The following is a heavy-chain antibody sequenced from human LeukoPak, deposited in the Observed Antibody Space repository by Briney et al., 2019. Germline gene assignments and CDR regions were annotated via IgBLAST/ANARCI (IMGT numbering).Heavy chain of an antibody. V-gene: IGHV4-4*07. CDR2: IYTSGST. J-gene: IGHJ6*03. CDR1: GGSISSYY. Sequence: PSETLSLTCTVSGGSISSYYWSWIRQPAGKGLEWIGRIYTSGSTNYNPSLKSRVTMSVDTSKNQFSLKLSSVTAADTAVYYCARVGAAAGTRYYYYYYMDVWGKGTTVTISS. D-gene: IGHD6-13*01. CDR3: ARVGAAAGTRYYYYYYMDV.